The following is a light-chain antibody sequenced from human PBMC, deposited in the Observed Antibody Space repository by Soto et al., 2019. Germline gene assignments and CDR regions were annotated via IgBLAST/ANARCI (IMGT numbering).Light chain of an antibody. CDR3: QQYSSWPPFT. CDR2: GGS. CDR1: QSVSTS. Sequence: EIVMTQSPATLSVSPGERAILSCRASQSVSTSLAWYQKKPGQAPKLLIFGGSTRATGIPARFSGSGSGTEFTLTISSLQSEDLAVYYCQQYSSWPPFTFGQGTKLQI. V-gene: IGKV3-15*01. J-gene: IGKJ2*01.